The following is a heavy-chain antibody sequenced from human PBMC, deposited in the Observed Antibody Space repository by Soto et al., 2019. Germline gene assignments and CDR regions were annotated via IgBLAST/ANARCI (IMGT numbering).Heavy chain of an antibody. D-gene: IGHD6-6*01. V-gene: IGHV3-23*01. J-gene: IGHJ4*02. CDR3: AKDFVEYSSSSVGFDY. CDR1: GFTFRKYA. CDR2: FTADGNT. Sequence: GGSLRLSCAASGFTFRKYAMTWIRQAPGMGLEWVAAFTADGNTYYADSVKGRFTISRDNSKNTLYLQMNSLRAEDTAVYYCAKDFVEYSSSSVGFDYWGQGTLVTVSS.